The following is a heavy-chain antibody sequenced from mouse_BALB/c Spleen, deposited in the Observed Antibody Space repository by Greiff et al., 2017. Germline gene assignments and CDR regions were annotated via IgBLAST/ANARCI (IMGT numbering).Heavy chain of an antibody. CDR3: TRNPFSY. Sequence: VQGVESGAELVKPGASVKLSCKASGYTFTSYYMYWVKQRPGQGLEWIGEINPSNGGTNFNEKFKSKATLTVDKSSSTAYMQLSSLTSEDSAVYYCTRNPFSYWGQGTLVTVSA. CDR1: GYTFTSYY. V-gene: IGHV1S81*02. CDR2: INPSNGGT. J-gene: IGHJ3*01.